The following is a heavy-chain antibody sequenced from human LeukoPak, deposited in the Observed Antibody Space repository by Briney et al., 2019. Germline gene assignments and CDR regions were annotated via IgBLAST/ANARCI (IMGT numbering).Heavy chain of an antibody. J-gene: IGHJ4*02. CDR3: ARVGLGVPAAIGIFDY. Sequence: PSETLSLTCTVSGGSISSGGYYWSWIRQPPGKGLEWIGYIYHSGSTYYNPSLKSRVTISADRSKNQFSLKLSSVTAANTAVYYCARVGLGVPAAIGIFDYWGQGTLVTVSS. CDR2: IYHSGST. CDR1: GGSISSGGYY. V-gene: IGHV4-30-2*01. D-gene: IGHD2-2*02.